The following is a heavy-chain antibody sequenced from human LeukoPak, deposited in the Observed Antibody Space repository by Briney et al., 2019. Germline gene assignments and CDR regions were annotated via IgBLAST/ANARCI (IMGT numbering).Heavy chain of an antibody. J-gene: IGHJ4*02. CDR1: GFTFSSYW. V-gene: IGHV3-23*01. Sequence: GGSLRLSCAASGFTFSSYWMSWVRQAPRKGLEWVSSISGSGDTTYYTGSVKGRFTISRDNSKNALYLQMSSLRAEDTAVYYCAKSQRNDQQVVQRIDYWGQGTLVTVSS. CDR2: ISGSGDTT. CDR3: AKSQRNDQQVVQRIDY. D-gene: IGHD2-2*01.